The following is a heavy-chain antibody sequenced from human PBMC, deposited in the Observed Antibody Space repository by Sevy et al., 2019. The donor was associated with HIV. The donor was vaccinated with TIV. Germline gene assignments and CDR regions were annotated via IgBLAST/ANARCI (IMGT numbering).Heavy chain of an antibody. CDR3: ARVSGPGYYFDY. CDR1: GFTVSSNY. CDR2: IYSGGST. J-gene: IGHJ4*02. V-gene: IGHV3-53*04. D-gene: IGHD1-1*01. Sequence: LSLTCAASGFTVSSNYMSWVRQAPGKGLEWVSVIYSGGSTYYADSVKGRFTISRHNSKNTLYLQMNSLRAEDTAVYYCARVSGPGYYFDYWGQGTLVTVSS.